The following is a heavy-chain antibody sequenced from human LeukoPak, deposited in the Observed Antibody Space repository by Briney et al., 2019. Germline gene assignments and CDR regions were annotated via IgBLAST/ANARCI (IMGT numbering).Heavy chain of an antibody. D-gene: IGHD2-21*02. CDR2: ISYDGSNK. J-gene: IGHJ4*02. CDR3: ARASDIVVVTATWGSFDY. V-gene: IGHV3-30*04. CDR1: GFTFSSYA. Sequence: GRSLRLSCAASGFTFSSYAMHWVRQAPGKGLEWVAVISYDGSNKYYADSVKGRFTISRDNSKNTLYLQMNSLRAEDTAVYYCARASDIVVVTATWGSFDYWGQGTLVTVSS.